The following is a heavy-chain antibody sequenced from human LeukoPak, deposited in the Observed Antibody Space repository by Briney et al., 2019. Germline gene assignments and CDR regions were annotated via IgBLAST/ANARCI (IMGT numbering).Heavy chain of an antibody. Sequence: PSETLSLTCTVSGGSISSYYWSWIRQPPGKGLEWIGYIYHSGSTYYNPSLKSRVTISVDRSKNQFSLKLSSVTAADTAVYYCARGWYGDSLDYWGQGTLVTVSS. J-gene: IGHJ4*02. V-gene: IGHV4-59*12. CDR2: IYHSGST. CDR1: GGSISSYY. CDR3: ARGWYGDSLDY. D-gene: IGHD4-17*01.